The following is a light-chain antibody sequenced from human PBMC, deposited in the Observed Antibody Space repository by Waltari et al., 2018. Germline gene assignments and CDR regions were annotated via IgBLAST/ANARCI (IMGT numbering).Light chain of an antibody. V-gene: IGKV3-15*01. CDR3: QQYNRWPPVT. CDR1: QSVSSN. CDR2: DAS. Sequence: ELVMTQSPATLSVSPGETATLSCRARQSVSSNVAWYQKKPGQAPRLLIYDASTRATSIPARFRGSGSGTEFTLTISSLQSEDFAVYYCQQYNRWPPVTFGQGTRLEIK. J-gene: IGKJ5*01.